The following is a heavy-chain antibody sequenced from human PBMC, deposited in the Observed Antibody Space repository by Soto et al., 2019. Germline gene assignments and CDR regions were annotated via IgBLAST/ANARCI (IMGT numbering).Heavy chain of an antibody. D-gene: IGHD3-9*01. CDR1: GGSFSGYY. CDR3: ARGVDFGDGMDV. CDR2: INHSGST. Sequence: SETLSLTCAVYGGSFSGYYWSWIRQPPGKGLEWIGEINHSGSTNYNPSLKSRVTISVDTSKNQFSLKLSSVTAADTAVFYCARGVDFGDGMDVWGQGSMVT. J-gene: IGHJ6*02. V-gene: IGHV4-34*01.